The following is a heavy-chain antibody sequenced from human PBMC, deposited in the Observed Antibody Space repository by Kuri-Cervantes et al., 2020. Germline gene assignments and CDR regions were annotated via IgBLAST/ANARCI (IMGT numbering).Heavy chain of an antibody. CDR3: ASAQERWLHYWYFDL. J-gene: IGHJ2*01. CDR2: IYYSGST. D-gene: IGHD5-24*01. V-gene: IGHV4-59*01. CDR1: GGSISSYY. Sequence: SETLSLTCTVSGGSISSYYWSWIRQPPGKGLEWIGYIYYSGSTNYNPSLKSRVTISVDTSKNQFSLKLSSVTAADTAVYYCASAQERWLHYWYFDLWGRGTLVTVSS.